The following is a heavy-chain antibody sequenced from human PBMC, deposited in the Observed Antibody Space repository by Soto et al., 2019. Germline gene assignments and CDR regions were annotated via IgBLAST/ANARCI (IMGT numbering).Heavy chain of an antibody. J-gene: IGHJ4*02. CDR2: INYGGSA. Sequence: QVQLQESGPGLVKPSETLSLTCTVSGGSISTYYWSWIRQPPGKGLEWIGYINYGGSANYNPSLQSLVTISLDRPTKQFSARLNSVSAAATAVYYCTGGGHCTDGVCSALDYWGQGTLVTVSS. V-gene: IGHV4-59*08. CDR1: GGSISTYY. CDR3: TGGGHCTDGVCSALDY. D-gene: IGHD2-8*01.